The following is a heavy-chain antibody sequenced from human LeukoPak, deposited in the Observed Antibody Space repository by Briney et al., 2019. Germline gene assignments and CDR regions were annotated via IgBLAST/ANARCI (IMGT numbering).Heavy chain of an antibody. V-gene: IGHV4-34*01. Sequence: SETLSLTCAVYGGSFSGYYWSWIRQPPGKGLEWIGEINHSGSTNYHPSLKSRVTISVDTSKNQFSLKLSSVTAADTAVYHCARGRKYYYGSGSPWAFDIWGQGTMVTVSS. D-gene: IGHD3-10*01. CDR1: GGSFSGYY. CDR2: INHSGST. CDR3: ARGRKYYYGSGSPWAFDI. J-gene: IGHJ3*02.